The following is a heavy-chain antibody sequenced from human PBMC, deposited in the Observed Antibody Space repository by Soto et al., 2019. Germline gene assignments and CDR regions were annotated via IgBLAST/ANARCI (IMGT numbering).Heavy chain of an antibody. Sequence: AASVKVSCKASGYTFTGYYMHWVRQAPGQGLEWMGWINPNSGGTNYAQKFQGWVTMTRDTSISTAYMELSRLRSDDTAVYYCARDPGYSSRWYYFDYWGQGTLVTVSS. CDR2: INPNSGGT. J-gene: IGHJ4*02. CDR3: ARDPGYSSRWYYFDY. V-gene: IGHV1-2*04. CDR1: GYTFTGYY. D-gene: IGHD6-19*01.